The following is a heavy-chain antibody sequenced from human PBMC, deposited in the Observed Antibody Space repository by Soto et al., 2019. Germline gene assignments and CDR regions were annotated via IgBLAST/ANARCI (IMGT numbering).Heavy chain of an antibody. CDR2: ISYSRSV. V-gene: IGHV4-39*01. D-gene: IGHD5-18*01. Sequence: LQLQESGPGLVRPSETLSLTCSVSVGSVSSNGYYWGWIRQPPGKGPGWIGSISYSRSVYYSPSLQARAIISIDTSKDPGSLNLRSVDAADTAVYYCARHRGYNYGPAEFWGQGILFTGSS. CDR3: ARHRGYNYGPAEF. J-gene: IGHJ4*02. CDR1: VGSVSSNGYY.